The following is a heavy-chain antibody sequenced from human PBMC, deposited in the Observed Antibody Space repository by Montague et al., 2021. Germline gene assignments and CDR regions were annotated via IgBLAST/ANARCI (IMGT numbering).Heavy chain of an antibody. CDR2: FSHGRST. J-gene: IGHJ6*03. Sequence: SETLSLTCTVSGSLINSDYYCCWIRQPPGKRLGCMGSFSHGRSTYYNPLLRSRVTLSVDTSGNYFSLKLSSVTAADTAMYYCARERDRYYYMDIWGKGTPITVSS. CDR3: ARERDRYYYMDI. CDR1: GSLINSDYY. V-gene: IGHV4-38-2*02.